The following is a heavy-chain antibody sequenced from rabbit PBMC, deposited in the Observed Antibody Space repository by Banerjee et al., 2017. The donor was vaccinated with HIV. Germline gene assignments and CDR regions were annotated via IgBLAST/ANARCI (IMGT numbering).Heavy chain of an antibody. CDR1: GFSLSSYA. Sequence: QSVEESGGDLVKPGGTLTLTCTVSGFSLSSYAMCWVRQAPGKGLEWIACIYAGSSGSTYYASWAKGRFTISKTSSTTVTLQMTSLTAADTATYFCTREGDLRGPGTLVTVS. CDR2: IYAGSSGST. V-gene: IGHV1S40*01. J-gene: IGHJ6*01. CDR3: TREGDL.